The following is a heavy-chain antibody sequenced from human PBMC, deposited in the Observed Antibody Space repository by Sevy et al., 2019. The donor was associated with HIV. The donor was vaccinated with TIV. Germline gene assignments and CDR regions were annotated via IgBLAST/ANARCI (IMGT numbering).Heavy chain of an antibody. J-gene: IGHJ6*02. Sequence: ASVKVSCKASGYTFTSYAMNWVRQAPGQGLEWMGWINTNTGNPTYAQGFTGRFVFSLDTSVSTAYLQISSLKAEDTAVYYFARDLKRGSGGAYYDFWSGYYYYYYGMDVWGQGTTVTVSS. V-gene: IGHV7-4-1*02. CDR2: INTNTGNP. CDR1: GYTFTSYA. D-gene: IGHD3-3*01. CDR3: ARDLKRGSGGAYYDFWSGYYYYYYGMDV.